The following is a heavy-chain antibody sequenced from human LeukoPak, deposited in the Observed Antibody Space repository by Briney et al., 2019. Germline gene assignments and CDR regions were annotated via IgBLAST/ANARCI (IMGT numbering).Heavy chain of an antibody. Sequence: GGSLRLSCAASGFTFSSYEMNWVRQAPGKGLEWVSFISSSSSYINYGDSVKGRFTISRDNAKNSLYLQMNSLRAEDTAVYYCARRGGGVAGTFDYWGQGTLVTVSS. CDR1: GFTFSSYE. D-gene: IGHD6-19*01. J-gene: IGHJ4*02. V-gene: IGHV3-21*01. CDR3: ARRGGGVAGTFDY. CDR2: ISSSSSYI.